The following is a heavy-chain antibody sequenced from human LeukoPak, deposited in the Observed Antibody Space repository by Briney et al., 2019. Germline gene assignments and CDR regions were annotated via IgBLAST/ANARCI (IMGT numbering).Heavy chain of an antibody. V-gene: IGHV3-30*04. CDR3: ARGRSDSGAYCYFGS. D-gene: IGHD3-22*01. CDR1: GFTFSSYA. CDR2: ISHDGREI. J-gene: IGHJ4*02. Sequence: PGGSLRLSCAASGFTFSSYAMHWVRQAPSKGLEWVAVISHDGREIYYADSVKGRFTISRDDSMSTMYLQMNSLRAEDTALYYCARGRSDSGAYCYFGSWGQGTPVTVSS.